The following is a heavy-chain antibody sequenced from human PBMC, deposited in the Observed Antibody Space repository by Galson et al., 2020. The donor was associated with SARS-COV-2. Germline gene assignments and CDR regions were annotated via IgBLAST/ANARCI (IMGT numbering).Heavy chain of an antibody. Sequence: GESLKISCAASGFTFSSYGMHWVRQAPGKGLEWVAIIWYDGSNKYYADSVKGRFTISRDNAKNSLYLQMNSLRAEDTAVYYCASLAAAGTLHYYYGMDVWGQGTTVTVSS. D-gene: IGHD6-13*01. CDR1: GFTFSSYG. CDR2: IWYDGSNK. V-gene: IGHV3-33*03. J-gene: IGHJ6*02. CDR3: ASLAAAGTLHYYYGMDV.